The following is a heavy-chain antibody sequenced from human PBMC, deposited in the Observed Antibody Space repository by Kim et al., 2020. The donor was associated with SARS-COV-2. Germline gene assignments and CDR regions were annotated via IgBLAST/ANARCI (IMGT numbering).Heavy chain of an antibody. J-gene: IGHJ5*02. D-gene: IGHD6-19*01. CDR2: YT. V-gene: IGHV3-11*06. CDR3: ARDPPVAGCA. Sequence: YTKYAGSAMRRFTIARENAKNSLYLQMNSLRAEDTAVYYCARDPPVAGCAWGQGALVTVSS.